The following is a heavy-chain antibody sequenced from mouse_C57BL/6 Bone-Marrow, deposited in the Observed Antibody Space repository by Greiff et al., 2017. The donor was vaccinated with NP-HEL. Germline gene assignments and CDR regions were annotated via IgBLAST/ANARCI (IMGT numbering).Heavy chain of an antibody. D-gene: IGHD1-1*01. CDR1: GYAFSSSW. J-gene: IGHJ2*01. CDR3: ARNLITTGDFDY. CDR2: IYPGDGDT. V-gene: IGHV1-82*01. Sequence: ESGPELVKPGASVKISCKASGYAFSSSWMNWVKQRPGKGLEWIGRIYPGDGDTNYNGKFKGKATLTADKSSSTAYMQLSSLTSEDSAVYFCARNLITTGDFDYWGQGTTLTVSS.